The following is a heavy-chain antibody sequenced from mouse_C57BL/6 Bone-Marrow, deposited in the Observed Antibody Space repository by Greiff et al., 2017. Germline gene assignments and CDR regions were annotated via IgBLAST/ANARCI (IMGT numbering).Heavy chain of an antibody. CDR1: GFTFSSYG. Sequence: EVMLVESGGDLVKPGGSLKLSCAASGFTFSSYGMSWVRQTPDKRLEWVATISSGGSYTYYPDSVKGRFTISRDNAKNTRYLQMSSLKSEDTAMYYCASRGMDDWGQGTSVTVSS. V-gene: IGHV5-6*01. CDR3: ASRGMDD. CDR2: ISSGGSYT. J-gene: IGHJ4*01.